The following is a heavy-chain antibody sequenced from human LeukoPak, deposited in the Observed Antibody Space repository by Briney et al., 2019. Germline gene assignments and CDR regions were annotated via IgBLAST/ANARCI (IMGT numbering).Heavy chain of an antibody. Sequence: PSETLSLTCTASGGSISSYYWSWVRQPPGKGLGWVGYIYYSGSTNYNPSLKSRVTISVDTSKNQFSLKLSSVTAADTAVYYCARGRGGWLQFPAFDYWGQGTLVTVSS. CDR2: IYYSGST. D-gene: IGHD5-24*01. CDR3: ARGRGGWLQFPAFDY. V-gene: IGHV4-59*01. CDR1: GGSISSYY. J-gene: IGHJ4*02.